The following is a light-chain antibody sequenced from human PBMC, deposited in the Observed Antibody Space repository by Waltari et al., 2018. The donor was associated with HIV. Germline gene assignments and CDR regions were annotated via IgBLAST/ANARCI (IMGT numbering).Light chain of an antibody. CDR3: GTWDSSLSAVV. CDR2: ENN. CDR1: SSNIGNNY. J-gene: IGLJ2*01. Sequence: QSVLTQPPSVSAAPGQKVTISCSGSSSNIGNNYLSWYQQLPGTAPKVLIYENNKRPAGIPDRCAGSKSGTSATLGVTGLQTGDEADYFCGTWDSSLSAVVFGGGTKLTVL. V-gene: IGLV1-51*02.